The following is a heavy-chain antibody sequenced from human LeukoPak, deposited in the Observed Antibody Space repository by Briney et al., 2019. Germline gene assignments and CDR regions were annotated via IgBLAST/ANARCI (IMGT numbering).Heavy chain of an antibody. CDR3: AKMFLKLGADY. J-gene: IGHJ4*02. D-gene: IGHD3-16*01. V-gene: IGHV3-23*01. CDR2: ISGSGGSI. CDR1: GFTFSNYG. Sequence: GGTVRLSCAASGFTFSNYGMSWVRQAPGKGLEWVSAISGSGGSIYNADSVKGRFTISRDNSKNTLYLQMDSLRAEDTAVYYCAKMFLKLGADYWGQGTLVTVSS.